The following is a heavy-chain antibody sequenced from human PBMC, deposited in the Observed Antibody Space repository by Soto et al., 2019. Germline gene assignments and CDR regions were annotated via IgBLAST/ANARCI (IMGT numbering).Heavy chain of an antibody. Sequence: QVQLVESGGGVVQPGRSLRLSCAASGFTFSSYGMHWVRQAPGKGLEWVAVISYDGSNKYYADSVKGRFTISRDNSKNTLYLQMNSLRAEVTAVYYCANLDGVEQQPGDYWGQGTLVTVSS. D-gene: IGHD6-13*01. CDR2: ISYDGSNK. J-gene: IGHJ4*02. V-gene: IGHV3-30*18. CDR3: ANLDGVEQQPGDY. CDR1: GFTFSSYG.